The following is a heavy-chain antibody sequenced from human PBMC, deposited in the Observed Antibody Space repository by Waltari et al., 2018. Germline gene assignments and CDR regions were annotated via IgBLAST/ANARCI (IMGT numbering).Heavy chain of an antibody. CDR2: IRYDGSNK. J-gene: IGHJ3*02. CDR1: GFTFSSYG. Sequence: QVQLVESGGGVVQPGGSLRLSCAASGFTFSSYGMPWVRQAPGKGLEWVAFIRYDGSNKYYADSVKGRFTISRDNSKNTLYLQMNSLRAEDTAVYYCAKDPVGATTGYAFDIWGQGTMVTVSS. CDR3: AKDPVGATTGYAFDI. V-gene: IGHV3-30*02. D-gene: IGHD1-26*01.